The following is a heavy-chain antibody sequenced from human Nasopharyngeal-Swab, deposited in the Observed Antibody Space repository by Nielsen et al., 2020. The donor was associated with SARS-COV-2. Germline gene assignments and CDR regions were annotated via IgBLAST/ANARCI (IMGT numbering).Heavy chain of an antibody. V-gene: IGHV4-39*01. Sequence: WMRERAANVLEWIGSVYYGGNTYYNPSLKSRVTISVDTSKNQFSLKLASVTAADTAVYYCAGLAAHGYFYYYYGMDVWGQGTTVTVSS. CDR3: AGLAAHGYFYYYYGMDV. CDR2: VYYGGNT. D-gene: IGHD6-6*01. J-gene: IGHJ6*02.